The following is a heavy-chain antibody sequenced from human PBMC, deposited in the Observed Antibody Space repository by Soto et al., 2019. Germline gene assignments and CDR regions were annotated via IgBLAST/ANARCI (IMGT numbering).Heavy chain of an antibody. J-gene: IGHJ4*02. Sequence: EVQLVESGGGLVQTGGSLRLSCIASGFTFSTHWMTWVRQAPGKALEWVANIKQDGSEEYYVDSVKGRFTISRDNAKNSLFLQMNSLRAEDTAVYYWASRPSDRIYYGVFDYWGQGTLVTVSS. CDR1: GFTFSTHW. CDR3: ASRPSDRIYYGVFDY. CDR2: IKQDGSEE. D-gene: IGHD3-22*01. V-gene: IGHV3-7*03.